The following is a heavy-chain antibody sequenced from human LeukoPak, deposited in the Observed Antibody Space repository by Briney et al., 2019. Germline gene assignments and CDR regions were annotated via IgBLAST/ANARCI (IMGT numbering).Heavy chain of an antibody. V-gene: IGHV3-23*01. CDR3: AKGYSEYTSSWFDY. CDR2: ISGSGGRDST. CDR1: GFTFSRIA. Sequence: PGGSLTLSCAASGFTFSRIAMSSVRQAPGKGLEWVSGISGSGGRDSTYYADSVKGRFTISRDKSKNTVYLEMNSLRAEDTAVYYSAKGYSEYTSSWFDYWGQGTLVTVSS. J-gene: IGHJ4*02. D-gene: IGHD6-13*01.